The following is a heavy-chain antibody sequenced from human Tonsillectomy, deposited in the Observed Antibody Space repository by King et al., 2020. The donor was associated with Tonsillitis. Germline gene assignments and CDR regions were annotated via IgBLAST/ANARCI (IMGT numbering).Heavy chain of an antibody. D-gene: IGHD5-12*01. CDR1: GGSISSSSYY. CDR3: ARRGYSGYDHFTLDY. CDR2: IYYSGST. J-gene: IGHJ4*02. Sequence: QLQESGPGLVKPSETLSLTCTVSGGSISSSSYYWGWIRQPPGKGLEWIGSIYYSGSTYYNPSLKSRVTISVDPSKNQFSLKLSSVTAADTAVYYCARRGYSGYDHFTLDYWGQGTLVTVSS. V-gene: IGHV4-39*07.